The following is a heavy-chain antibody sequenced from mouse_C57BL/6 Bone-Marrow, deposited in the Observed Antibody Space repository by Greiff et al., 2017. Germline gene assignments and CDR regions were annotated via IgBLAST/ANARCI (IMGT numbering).Heavy chain of an antibody. CDR1: GYTFTSYW. CDR2: IDPSDSYT. V-gene: IGHV1-59*01. Sequence: QVQLQQPGAELVRPGTSVKLSCKASGYTFTSYWMHWVKQRPGQGLEWIGVIDPSDSYTNYNQKFKGKATLTVDTSSSTAYMQSSSLTSEDSAVYYCARLGLVPYYFDYWGQGTTLTVSS. D-gene: IGHD3-3*01. J-gene: IGHJ2*01. CDR3: ARLGLVPYYFDY.